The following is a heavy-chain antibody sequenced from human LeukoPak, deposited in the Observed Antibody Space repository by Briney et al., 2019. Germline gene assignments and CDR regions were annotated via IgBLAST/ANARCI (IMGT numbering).Heavy chain of an antibody. V-gene: IGHV3-30*18. D-gene: IGHD6-19*01. J-gene: IGHJ4*02. CDR2: ISYDGNNK. CDR3: AKFGKAVAAADY. Sequence: GRSLRLSCAASGFTFSSYGMHWVRQAPGKGLEWVAVISYDGNNKYYADSVKGRFTISRDNSKSTLYLQMNSLRAEDTAVYYCAKFGKAVAAADYWGQGTLVTVSS. CDR1: GFTFSSYG.